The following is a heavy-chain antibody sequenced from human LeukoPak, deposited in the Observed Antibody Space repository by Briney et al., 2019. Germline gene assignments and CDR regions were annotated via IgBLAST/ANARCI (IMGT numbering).Heavy chain of an antibody. CDR3: AVGRRTDFDY. D-gene: IGHD1-26*01. J-gene: IGHJ4*02. V-gene: IGHV1-2*02. CDR2: INPNSGGT. CDR1: GYTLTSYY. Sequence: GASVKVSCKASGYTLTSYYIHWVRQAPGQGLEWMGWINPNSGGTNYAQNFQGRVTMTRDTYITTAYMDLSRLRLDDTAVYYCAVGRRTDFDYWGQGTLVTVSS.